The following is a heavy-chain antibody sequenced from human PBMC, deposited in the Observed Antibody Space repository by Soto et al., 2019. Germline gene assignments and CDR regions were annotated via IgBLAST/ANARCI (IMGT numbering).Heavy chain of an antibody. J-gene: IGHJ6*02. CDR2: IYTSGST. D-gene: IGHD6-6*01. CDR1: GGSISSYY. Sequence: PSETLSLTCTVSGGSISSYYWSWIRQPAGKGLEWIGRIYTSGSTNYNPSLKSRVTMSVDTSKNQFSLKLSSVTAADTAVYYCARVEKAARPEGGYYYYGMDVWGQGTTVTVSS. V-gene: IGHV4-4*07. CDR3: ARVEKAARPEGGYYYYGMDV.